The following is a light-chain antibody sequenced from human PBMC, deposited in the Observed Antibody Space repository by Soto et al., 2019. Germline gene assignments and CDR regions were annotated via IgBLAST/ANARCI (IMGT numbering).Light chain of an antibody. Sequence: QSVLTQPPSASATPGQRVTISCSGSNSNIGTNTVNWYQQLPGTAPRLLIYTNNQRPSGVPQRFSGSKTGTSASLAIGGLQSEDGADYYCAAWDDSLGAYVLATGSKATVL. CDR1: NSNIGTNT. CDR3: AAWDDSLGAYV. J-gene: IGLJ1*01. V-gene: IGLV1-44*01. CDR2: TNN.